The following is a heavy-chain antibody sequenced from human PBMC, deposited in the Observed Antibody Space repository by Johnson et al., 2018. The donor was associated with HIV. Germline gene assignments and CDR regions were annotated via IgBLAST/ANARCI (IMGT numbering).Heavy chain of an antibody. Sequence: MQLVESGGGLIQPGGSLRLSCAASGFTFSSYAMSWVRQAPGKGLEWVSTISGSGGSTYYADPVKGRFTISRENSKNTLFLQMNSLSAEDTAVYYCARPGGDYSAFDIWGQGTMVTVSS. J-gene: IGHJ3*02. CDR3: ARPGGDYSAFDI. V-gene: IGHV3-23*04. CDR1: GFTFSSYA. CDR2: ISGSGGST. D-gene: IGHD4-17*01.